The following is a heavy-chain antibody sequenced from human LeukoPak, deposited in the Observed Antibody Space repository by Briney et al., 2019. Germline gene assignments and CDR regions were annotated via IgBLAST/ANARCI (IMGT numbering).Heavy chain of an antibody. V-gene: IGHV4-39*01. J-gene: IGHJ3*02. CDR1: GGSISSSNHY. CDR3: ARWGMATIPDGFDI. CDR2: IYYGGRT. Sequence: QLQLQESGPGLVKPSGTLSLTCSVSGGSISSSNHYWGWIRQPPGKGLEGIASIYYGGRTYYNPYFKSRVTMSVDTSKNQFSLNLRSVTAADTAVYYCARWGMATIPDGFDIWGQGTMVTVSS. D-gene: IGHD5-24*01.